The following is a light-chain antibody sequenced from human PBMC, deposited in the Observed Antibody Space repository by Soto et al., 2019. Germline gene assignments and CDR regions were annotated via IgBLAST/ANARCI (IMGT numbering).Light chain of an antibody. CDR2: YDS. CDR1: NIGSKS. CDR3: QVWDISSDHVV. Sequence: SYELTQPPSVSVAPGKTARITCGGNNIGSKSVHWYQQKPGQAPVLVIYYDSDRPSGIPERFSGSNSGNTATLTISRVEAGDEADYYCQVWDISSDHVVFGGGTKVTFL. J-gene: IGLJ2*01. V-gene: IGLV3-21*04.